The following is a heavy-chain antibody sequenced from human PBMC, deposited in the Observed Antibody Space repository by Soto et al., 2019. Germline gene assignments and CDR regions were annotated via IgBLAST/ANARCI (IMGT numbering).Heavy chain of an antibody. CDR3: VKFRGQAYSYYHMDV. V-gene: IGHV3-23*01. CDR1: GFNCGTYA. CDR2: SAGSGASR. Sequence: EVQLLESGGGLVQPGGSLRLACAASGFNCGTYAMGWVRQAPGRGLEWVSSAGSGASRYYADSVRGRFTVSRDTSKSTLHLEMSSLRAEDTALYYCVKFRGQAYSYYHMDVWGKGTTVTVSS. J-gene: IGHJ6*03.